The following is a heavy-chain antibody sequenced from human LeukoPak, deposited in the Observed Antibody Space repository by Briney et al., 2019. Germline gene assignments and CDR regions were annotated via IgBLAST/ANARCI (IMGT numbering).Heavy chain of an antibody. CDR2: IIPILGIA. V-gene: IGHV1-69*04. Sequence: SVKVSCKASGGTFSSYAISWVRQAPGQGLEWMGRIIPILGIANYAQKFQGRVTITADKSTSTAYMELSSLRSEDTAVYYCARENDYGGNSWSWWFDPWGQGTLVTVSS. J-gene: IGHJ5*02. D-gene: IGHD4-23*01. CDR1: GGTFSSYA. CDR3: ARENDYGGNSWSWWFDP.